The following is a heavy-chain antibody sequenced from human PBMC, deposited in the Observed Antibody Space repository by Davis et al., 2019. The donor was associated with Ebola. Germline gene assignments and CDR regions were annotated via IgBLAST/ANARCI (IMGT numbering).Heavy chain of an antibody. CDR3: VRAVVPAAFFGNYFDP. CDR1: GYRFTSYW. V-gene: IGHV5-51*01. D-gene: IGHD2-2*01. CDR2: IFPADSDT. Sequence: PGGSLRLSCKGSGYRFTSYWVGWVRQMPGKGLEWMGIIFPADSDTRYSPSFQGQVSISVDKSSDTAYLQWSSLQASDTAIYYCVRAVVPAAFFGNYFDPWGQGTLVNVSS. J-gene: IGHJ5*02.